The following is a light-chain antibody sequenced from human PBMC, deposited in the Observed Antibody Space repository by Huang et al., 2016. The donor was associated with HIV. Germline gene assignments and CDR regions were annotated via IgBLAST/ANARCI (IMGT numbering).Light chain of an antibody. Sequence: EIVLTQSPATLSLSPGDRATLHCRASQSVENSLAWYQQKPGQPPRLLKYDASIRATGIPARFSGSGSGTDFTLTISSLEPDDFAVYYCQQRSKWPPVYTFGQGTKLEIK. CDR3: QQRSKWPPVYT. V-gene: IGKV3-11*01. CDR1: QSVENS. J-gene: IGKJ2*01. CDR2: DAS.